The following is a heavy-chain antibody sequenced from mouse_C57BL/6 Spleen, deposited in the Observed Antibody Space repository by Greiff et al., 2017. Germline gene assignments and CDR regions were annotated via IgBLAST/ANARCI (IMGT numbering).Heavy chain of an antibody. Sequence: QVHVKQPGTELVKPGASVKLSCKASGYTFTSYWMHWVKQRPGQGLEWIGNINPSNGGTNYNEKFKSKATLTVDKSSSTAYMQLSSLTSEDSAVYYCASPALLTYAMDYWGQGTSVTVSS. CDR1: GYTFTSYW. CDR2: INPSNGGT. D-gene: IGHD1-2*01. V-gene: IGHV1-53*01. J-gene: IGHJ4*01. CDR3: ASPALLTYAMDY.